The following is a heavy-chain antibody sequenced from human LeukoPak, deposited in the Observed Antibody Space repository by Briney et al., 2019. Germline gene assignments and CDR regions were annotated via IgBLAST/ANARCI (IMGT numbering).Heavy chain of an antibody. CDR2: IYYSGST. Sequence: SETLSLTCTVSGGSISSYYWGWIRQPPGKGLEWIGSIYYSGSTYYNPSLKSRVTISVDTSKNQFSLKLSSVTAADTAVYYCARVADYGDPLDAFDIWGQGTMVTVSS. V-gene: IGHV4-39*07. D-gene: IGHD4-17*01. CDR3: ARVADYGDPLDAFDI. CDR1: GGSISSYY. J-gene: IGHJ3*02.